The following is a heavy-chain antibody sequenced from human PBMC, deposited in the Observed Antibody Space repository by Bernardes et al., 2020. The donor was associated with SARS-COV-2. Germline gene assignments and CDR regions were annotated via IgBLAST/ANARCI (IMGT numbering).Heavy chain of an antibody. CDR1: GFTFSSYS. Sequence: GGSLRLSCSASGFTFSSYSMHWVRQVPVKGLEYVSGISSDGDNKQYADSVEDRFTISRDNSKDTLYLQLTSLRLEDTAVYYCVKADYKFFWPSRGWGGHFFDNWGQGSLLTVSS. J-gene: IGHJ4*02. V-gene: IGHV3-64D*06. D-gene: IGHD6-19*01. CDR2: ISSDGDNK. CDR3: VKADYKFFWPSRGWGGHFFDN.